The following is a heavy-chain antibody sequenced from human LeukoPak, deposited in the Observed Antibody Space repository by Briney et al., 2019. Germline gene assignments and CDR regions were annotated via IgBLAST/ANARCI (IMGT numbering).Heavy chain of an antibody. CDR3: ARWRGIDP. Sequence: PGGSLRLSCAASGLTFTNYPMNWFRQAPGRGLEWVSGISISGYDTYYADSVKGRFTVSRDNSRNALYLQLNSLRVDDTAVYFCARWRGIDPWGQGTLATVSS. CDR1: GLTFTNYP. J-gene: IGHJ5*02. D-gene: IGHD3-16*01. CDR2: ISISGYDT. V-gene: IGHV3-23*01.